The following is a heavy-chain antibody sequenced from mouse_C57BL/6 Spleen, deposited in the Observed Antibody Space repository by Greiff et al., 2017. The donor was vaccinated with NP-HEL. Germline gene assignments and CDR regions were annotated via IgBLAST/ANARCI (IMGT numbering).Heavy chain of an antibody. CDR1: GFTFTGYG. Sequence: EVQLLQSGGGLVKPGASLKLSCAASGFTFTGYGMHWVRQAPGQGLEWVAYISRGSSTIYYADTVKGRFTITRDNANNNMFLQRPRFGAEDTAMYYSAREAAGSLGDDWGQGTTLTVSS. CDR2: ISRGSSTI. D-gene: IGHD1-2*01. CDR3: AREAAGSLGDD. J-gene: IGHJ2*01. V-gene: IGHV5-17*01.